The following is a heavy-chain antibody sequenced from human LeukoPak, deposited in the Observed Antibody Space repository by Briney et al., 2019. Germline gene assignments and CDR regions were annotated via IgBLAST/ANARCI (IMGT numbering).Heavy chain of an antibody. Sequence: GGSLRLSCAASGFTFSSYWMSWVRQAPGKGLEWVANIKQDGSEKYYVDSVKGRFTISRDNAKNSLYLQMNSLRAEDTAVYYCARGDGYCSGGSCYSPDWFDPWGQGTLVTVSS. J-gene: IGHJ5*02. CDR2: IKQDGSEK. D-gene: IGHD2-15*01. CDR1: GFTFSSYW. V-gene: IGHV3-7*01. CDR3: ARGDGYCSGGSCYSPDWFDP.